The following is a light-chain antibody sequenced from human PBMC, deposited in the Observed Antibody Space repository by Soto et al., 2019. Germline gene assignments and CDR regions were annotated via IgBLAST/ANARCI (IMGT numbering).Light chain of an antibody. Sequence: QSALTQPASVSGSPGQSITISCTGTSSDVGGHNFVSWYQQHPGKVPKLMIYEVKNRPSGVSNRFSGSKSGNTASLTISGLQAEDEADYYCSSYTSSNTLYVFGTGTKLTVL. V-gene: IGLV2-14*01. CDR2: EVK. J-gene: IGLJ1*01. CDR1: SSDVGGHNF. CDR3: SSYTSSNTLYV.